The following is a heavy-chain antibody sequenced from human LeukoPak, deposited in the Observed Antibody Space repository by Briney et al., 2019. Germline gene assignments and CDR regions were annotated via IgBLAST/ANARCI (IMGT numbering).Heavy chain of an antibody. CDR2: IWNDGNNI. V-gene: IGHV3-33*06. CDR3: AKDLYGDYYFDY. D-gene: IGHD4-17*01. Sequence: GRSLRLSCAASGFTFSSYGMHWVRQVPGKGLEWLALIWNDGNNINYADSVKGRFTISRDISKNTLYLQMNSLRAEDTAVYYCAKDLYGDYYFDYWGQGTLVTVSS. CDR1: GFTFSSYG. J-gene: IGHJ4*02.